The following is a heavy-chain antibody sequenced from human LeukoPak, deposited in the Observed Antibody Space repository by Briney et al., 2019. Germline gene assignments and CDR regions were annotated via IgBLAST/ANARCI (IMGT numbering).Heavy chain of an antibody. J-gene: IGHJ3*02. CDR3: AREPDAFDI. V-gene: IGHV4-30-4*08. CDR2: IYYSGST. Sequence: SETLSPTCTVSGGSISSGDYYWSWIRQPPGKGLEWIGYIYYSGSTYYNPSLRSRVTISVDTSKNQFSLKLSSVTAADTAVYYCAREPDAFDIWGQGTMVTVSS. CDR1: GGSISSGDYY.